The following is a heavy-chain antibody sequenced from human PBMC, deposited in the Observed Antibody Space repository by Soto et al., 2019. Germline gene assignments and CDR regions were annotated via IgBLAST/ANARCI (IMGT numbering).Heavy chain of an antibody. CDR3: ATVPSWWYFDL. CDR1: GYTFTSYG. CDR2: ISAYNGNT. V-gene: IGHV1-18*01. J-gene: IGHJ2*01. D-gene: IGHD2-2*01. Sequence: ASVKVSCKASGYTFTSYGISWVRQAPGQGLEWMGWISAYNGNTNYAQKLQGRVTMTEDTSADTAYMELSSLRSEDTAVYYCATVPSWWYFDLWGRGTLVTVSS.